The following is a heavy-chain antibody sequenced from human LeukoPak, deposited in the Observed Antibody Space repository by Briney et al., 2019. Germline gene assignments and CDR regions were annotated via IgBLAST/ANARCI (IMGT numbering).Heavy chain of an antibody. Sequence: ASVKVSCKASGYTFTSYGISWVRQAPGQGLEWMGWISAYNGNTNYAQKLQGRVTMTTDTSTSTAYMELRSLRSDDTAVYYCARESYYDSSGYPPYAFDIWGQGTMVTVSS. V-gene: IGHV1-18*01. CDR3: ARESYYDSSGYPPYAFDI. D-gene: IGHD3-22*01. CDR1: GYTFTSYG. J-gene: IGHJ3*02. CDR2: ISAYNGNT.